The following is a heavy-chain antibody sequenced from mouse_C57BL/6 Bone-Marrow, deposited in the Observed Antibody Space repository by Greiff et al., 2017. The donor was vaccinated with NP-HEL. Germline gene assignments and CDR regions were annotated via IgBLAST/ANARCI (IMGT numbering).Heavy chain of an antibody. CDR2: IRSKSNNYAT. D-gene: IGHD1-1*01. CDR1: GFSFNTYA. CDR3: VRLGPVVSMDY. V-gene: IGHV10-1*01. J-gene: IGHJ4*01. Sequence: EVNLVESGGGLVQPKGSLKLSCAASGFSFNTYAMNWVRQAPGKGLEWVARIRSKSNNYATYYADSVKDRFTISRDDSESMLYLQMNNLKTEDTAMYYCVRLGPVVSMDYWGQGTSVTVSS.